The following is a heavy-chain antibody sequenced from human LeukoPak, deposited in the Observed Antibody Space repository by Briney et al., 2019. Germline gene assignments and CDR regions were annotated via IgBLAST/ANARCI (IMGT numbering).Heavy chain of an antibody. CDR1: GFTFSSYS. V-gene: IGHV3-21*04. J-gene: IGHJ4*02. Sequence: GGSLRLSCAASGFTFSSYSMNWVRQAPGKGLEWVSSISSSSSYIYYADSVKGRFTISRDNSKNTLYLQMNSLRAEDTAVYYCANNGREMATEYWGQGTLVTVSS. CDR3: ANNGREMATEY. CDR2: ISSSSSYI. D-gene: IGHD2-8*01.